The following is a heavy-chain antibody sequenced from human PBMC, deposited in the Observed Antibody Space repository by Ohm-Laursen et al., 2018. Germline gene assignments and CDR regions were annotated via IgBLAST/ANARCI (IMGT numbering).Heavy chain of an antibody. CDR2: ISAYNGNT. CDR1: GYVFSNYG. CDR3: AREWAVAGTDYYYGMDV. D-gene: IGHD6-19*01. J-gene: IGHJ6*02. V-gene: IGHV1-18*01. Sequence: ASVKVSCKASGYVFSNYGISWVRQAPGQGLDWMGWISAYNGNTDYAEKLQGRVTMTTDTPTSTAYMELRSLRSDDTAVYYCAREWAVAGTDYYYGMDVWGQGTTVTVSS.